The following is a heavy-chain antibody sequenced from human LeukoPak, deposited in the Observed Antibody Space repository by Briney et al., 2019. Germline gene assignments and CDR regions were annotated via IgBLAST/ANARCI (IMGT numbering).Heavy chain of an antibody. CDR3: ARLDYYDSSGSHYMDV. CDR1: GGSISSGSYY. Sequence: PSQTLSLTCAVSGGSISSGSYYWSWIRQPAGKGLEWIGRIYTSGSTNYNPSLKSRVTISVDTSKNQFSLKLSSVTAADTAVYYCARLDYYDSSGSHYMDVWGKGTTVTVSS. D-gene: IGHD3-22*01. J-gene: IGHJ6*03. CDR2: IYTSGST. V-gene: IGHV4-61*02.